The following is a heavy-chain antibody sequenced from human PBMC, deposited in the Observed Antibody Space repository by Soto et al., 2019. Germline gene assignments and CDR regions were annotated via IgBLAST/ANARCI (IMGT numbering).Heavy chain of an antibody. J-gene: IGHJ4*02. Sequence: EVQLVESGGGLVQPGGSLRLSCAASGFTFSSYDMHWVRQATGKGLEWVSAIGTAGDTYYPGSVKGRFTISRENAKNSLYLQMNSLRAVDTAVYYCARGPYGSGSPIAPYYFDYWCQGTLVTVSS. CDR2: IGTAGDT. D-gene: IGHD3-10*01. CDR1: GFTFSSYD. CDR3: ARGPYGSGSPIAPYYFDY. V-gene: IGHV3-13*01.